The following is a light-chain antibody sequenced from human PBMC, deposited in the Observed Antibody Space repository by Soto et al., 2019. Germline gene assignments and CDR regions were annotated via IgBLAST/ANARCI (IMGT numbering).Light chain of an antibody. Sequence: DVVMTQTPLSLSVTPGQPASISCKSSQSLLHADGKTYLYWYLQRPGQPPQLLIYLGSNRASGVPDRFSGSGSGTDFTLKISRVEAEDVGVYYCMQALQTPITFGQGTRLEIK. CDR2: LGS. CDR1: QSLLHADGKTY. CDR3: MQALQTPIT. V-gene: IGKV2-28*01. J-gene: IGKJ5*01.